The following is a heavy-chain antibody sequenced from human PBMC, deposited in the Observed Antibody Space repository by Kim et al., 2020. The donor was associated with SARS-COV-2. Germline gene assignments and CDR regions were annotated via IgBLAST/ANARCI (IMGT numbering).Heavy chain of an antibody. CDR2: ISYDGGYK. D-gene: IGHD3-10*01. V-gene: IGHV3-30*18. J-gene: IGHJ6*02. Sequence: GGSLRLSCAASGFTFTDFGIHWVRQAPGKGLEWVTVISYDGGYKSYAASVQGRFTVSRDNSKNTVYLEMNSLRAEDTALYYCAKDESYYYYGVDVWGQGTTVTVSS. CDR1: GFTFTDFG. CDR3: AKDESYYYYGVDV.